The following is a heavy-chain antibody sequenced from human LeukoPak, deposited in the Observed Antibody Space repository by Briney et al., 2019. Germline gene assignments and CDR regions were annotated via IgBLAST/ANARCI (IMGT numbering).Heavy chain of an antibody. CDR3: ARAYSSSWYFNWFDP. CDR1: GYSISSGYY. D-gene: IGHD6-13*01. V-gene: IGHV4-38-2*02. Sequence: PSETLSLTCTVSGYSISSGYYWGWIRQPPGKGLEWVGTIYNSGSTYYNASLESRVTISVDTSKNQFSLKLSSVTAADTAVYYCARAYSSSWYFNWFDPWGQGTLVTVSS. J-gene: IGHJ5*02. CDR2: IYNSGST.